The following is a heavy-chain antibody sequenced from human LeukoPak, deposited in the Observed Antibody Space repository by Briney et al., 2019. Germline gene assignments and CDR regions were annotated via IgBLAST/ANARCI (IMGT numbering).Heavy chain of an antibody. CDR3: ARDGDGYNFDY. CDR1: GFAFSNYW. Sequence: GGSLRLSCAASGFAFSNYWMHWVRQVPGKGLVWVSRITRDGSGANYADSVKGRFAISRDNARSTLYLQMNSLRAEDTAVYYCARDGDGYNFDYWGQGALVIVSS. J-gene: IGHJ4*02. CDR2: ITRDGSGA. D-gene: IGHD5-24*01. V-gene: IGHV3-74*01.